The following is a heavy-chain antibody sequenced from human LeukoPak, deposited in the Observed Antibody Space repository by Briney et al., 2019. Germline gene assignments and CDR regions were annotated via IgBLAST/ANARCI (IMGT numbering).Heavy chain of an antibody. CDR3: ARGSMATPLN. CDR2: IYYSGST. D-gene: IGHD5-24*01. V-gene: IGHV4-39*07. Sequence: SETLSLTCTVSGGSISSSTYYWGWIRQPPGKGLEWIGSIYYSGSTFYNPSLKSRITISVDTSKNQFSLKLSSVTAADTAVYYCARGSMATPLNWGQGTLVTVSS. J-gene: IGHJ4*02. CDR1: GGSISSSTYY.